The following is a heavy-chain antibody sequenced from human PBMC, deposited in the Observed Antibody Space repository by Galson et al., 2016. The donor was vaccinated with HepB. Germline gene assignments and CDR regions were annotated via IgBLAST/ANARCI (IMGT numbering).Heavy chain of an antibody. CDR1: GFTFDDYA. J-gene: IGHJ6*02. CDR2: INWNSGTI. D-gene: IGHD3-3*01. Sequence: SLRLSCAASGFTFDDYAFHWVRQGPGKGLEWVADINWNSGTIAYAASVRGRFTISRDNAKNSLFLQMNSLTVEDTALYYCARVLESSGGHTLYGMDVWGRGTMVTVSS. CDR3: ARVLESSGGHTLYGMDV. V-gene: IGHV3-9*01.